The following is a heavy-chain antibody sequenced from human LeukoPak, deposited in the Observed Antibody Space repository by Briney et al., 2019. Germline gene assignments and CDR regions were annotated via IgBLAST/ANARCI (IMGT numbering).Heavy chain of an antibody. CDR1: ADSLSSGGHY. Sequence: SQTLSLTCTVSADSLSSGGHYWAWIRQLPGEGLESIGFIHHSGSSRHNPSLKDRVATSVDASRKQFALRLSSVTAADTAIYYCARGGNRFGGFYFDYWGQGIQVIVSS. CDR3: ARGGNRFGGFYFDY. J-gene: IGHJ4*02. D-gene: IGHD3-10*01. V-gene: IGHV4-31*03. CDR2: IHHSGSS.